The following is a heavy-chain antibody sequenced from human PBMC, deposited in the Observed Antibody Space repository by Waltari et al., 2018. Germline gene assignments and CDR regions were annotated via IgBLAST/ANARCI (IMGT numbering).Heavy chain of an antibody. V-gene: IGHV3-15*01. CDR2: IKAKPHGGTS. D-gene: IGHD2-8*02. Sequence: EVQLMESGGGLVKPGGSLRLSCVGSGFHFSTAWMHWVRQAPGKGLEWVGRIKAKPHGGTSVYAAPVKGRFTISRDDSRNTVYLQMNSLRTEDTAVYYCGDFTAFDYWGQGTLVTVSS. CDR1: GFHFSTAW. J-gene: IGHJ4*02. CDR3: GDFTAFDY.